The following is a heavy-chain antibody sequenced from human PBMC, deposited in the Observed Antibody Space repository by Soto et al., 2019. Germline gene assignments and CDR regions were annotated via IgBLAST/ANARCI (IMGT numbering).Heavy chain of an antibody. Sequence: EVQVLESGGGLVQPGGSLRLSCAASGFTFSSYAMTWVRQAPGKGLEWVSTISGTGATTYYADSVKGRFTISRDNSKNKLYLQVNSLSADDTAVYYCAKGRGVDNNGWRILDCWGQGTLVTVSS. CDR1: GFTFSSYA. J-gene: IGHJ4*02. V-gene: IGHV3-23*01. D-gene: IGHD6-19*01. CDR2: ISGTGATT. CDR3: AKGRGVDNNGWRILDC.